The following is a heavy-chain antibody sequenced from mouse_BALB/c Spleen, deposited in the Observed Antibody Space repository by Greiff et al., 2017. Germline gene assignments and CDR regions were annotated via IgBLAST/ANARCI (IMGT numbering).Heavy chain of an antibody. CDR1: GYSFTSYW. Sequence: VQLQQSGTVLARPGASVKMSCKASGYSFTSYWMHWVKQRPGQGLEWIGAIYPGNSDTSYNQKFKGKAKLTAVTSASTAYMELSSLTNEDSAVYYGTREEGDGNYAMDYWGQGTSVTVSS. V-gene: IGHV1-5*01. J-gene: IGHJ4*01. CDR2: IYPGNSDT. CDR3: TREEGDGNYAMDY. D-gene: IGHD2-1*01.